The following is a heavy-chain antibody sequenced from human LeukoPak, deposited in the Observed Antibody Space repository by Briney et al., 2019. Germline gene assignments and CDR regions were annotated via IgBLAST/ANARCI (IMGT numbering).Heavy chain of an antibody. Sequence: SETLSLTCAVSHESFSEHYWNSIRQPPGKGREWIGEISQSGTTHYNPSLKSRVTISVDTSENQLFLRVTSVTAADTAVYYCARGPTTSGVGAFDYWGQGTLVTVSS. V-gene: IGHV4-34*01. CDR2: ISQSGTT. J-gene: IGHJ4*02. D-gene: IGHD3-3*01. CDR3: ARGPTTSGVGAFDY. CDR1: HESFSEHY.